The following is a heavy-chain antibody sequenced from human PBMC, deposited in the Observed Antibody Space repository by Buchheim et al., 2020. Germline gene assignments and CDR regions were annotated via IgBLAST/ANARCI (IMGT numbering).Heavy chain of an antibody. CDR3: ATDGMGYYDSSGYYLPFDY. D-gene: IGHD3-22*01. CDR1: GFTFSSYA. V-gene: IGHV3-30-3*01. CDR2: ISYDGSNK. J-gene: IGHJ4*02. Sequence: QVQLVESGGGVVQPGRSLRLSCAASGFTFSSYAMHWVRQAPGKGLEWVAVISYDGSNKYYADSVKGRFTISRDNSKNTLYLQMNSLRAEDTAVYYCATDGMGYYDSSGYYLPFDYWGQGTL.